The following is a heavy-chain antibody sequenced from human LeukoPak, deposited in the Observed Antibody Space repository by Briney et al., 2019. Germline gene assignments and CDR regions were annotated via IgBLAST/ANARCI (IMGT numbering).Heavy chain of an antibody. CDR3: ARARYGMDV. J-gene: IGHJ6*02. Sequence: GGSLRLSCAASGSTFSSYWMSWVRQAPGKGLEWVANIKQDGSEKYYVDSVKGRFTISRDNAKNSLYLQMNSLRAEDTAVYYCARARYGMDVWGQGTTVTVSS. CDR2: IKQDGSEK. CDR1: GSTFSSYW. V-gene: IGHV3-7*01.